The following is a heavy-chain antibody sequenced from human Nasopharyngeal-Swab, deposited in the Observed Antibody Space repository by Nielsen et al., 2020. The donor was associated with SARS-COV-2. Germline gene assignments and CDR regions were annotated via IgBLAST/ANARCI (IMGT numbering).Heavy chain of an antibody. J-gene: IGHJ3*01. CDR3: AKALSPYSSSSSASDV. CDR2: ISGSSGRT. Sequence: GGSLRLSCAASGFTFSSYAMSWVRQAPGEGLEWVSAISGSSGRTYYADSVQGRFTISRDKSRNTLYLQMNSLRAEDTAVYYCAKALSPYSSSSSASDVWGQGTMVTVSS. V-gene: IGHV3-23*01. D-gene: IGHD6-6*01. CDR1: GFTFSSYA.